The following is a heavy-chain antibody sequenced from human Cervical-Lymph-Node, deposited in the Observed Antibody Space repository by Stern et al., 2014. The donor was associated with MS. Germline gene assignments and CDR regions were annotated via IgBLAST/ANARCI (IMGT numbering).Heavy chain of an antibody. CDR3: VRRRDSAGYDTFDL. Sequence: VQLVESGAEVKKPGESLKISCRTSGYPFSNFWIGWVRQMPGKGLEWMGVIYPADSDTTYRPSFQGQGTISSATSLSTAHLQWRSLKASDSAMYYCVRRRDSAGYDTFDLWGQGTMLIVSS. D-gene: IGHD3-22*01. CDR1: GYPFSNFW. CDR2: IYPADSDT. V-gene: IGHV5-51*01. J-gene: IGHJ3*01.